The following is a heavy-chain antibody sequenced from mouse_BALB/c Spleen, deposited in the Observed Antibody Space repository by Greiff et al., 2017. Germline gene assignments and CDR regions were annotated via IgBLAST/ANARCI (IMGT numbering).Heavy chain of an antibody. D-gene: IGHD4-1*01. V-gene: IGHV5-6-5*01. J-gene: IGHJ2*01. CDR1: GFTFSSYA. CDR3: ARAELGRYFDY. Sequence: EVMLVESGGGLVKPGGSLKLSCAASGFTFSSYAMSWVRQTPEKRLEWVASISSGGSTYYPDSVKGRFTISRDNARNILYLQMSSLRSEDTAMYYCARAELGRYFDYWGQGTTLTVSS. CDR2: ISSGGST.